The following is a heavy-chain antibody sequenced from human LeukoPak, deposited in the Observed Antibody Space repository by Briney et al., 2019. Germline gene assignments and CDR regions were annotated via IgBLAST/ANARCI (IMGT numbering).Heavy chain of an antibody. CDR1: GFTFSSYG. CDR2: IRYDGSNK. D-gene: IGHD6-13*01. V-gene: IGHV3-30*02. J-gene: IGHJ4*02. Sequence: PGGSLRLSCAASGFTFSSYGMHWVRQAPGKGLEWVAFIRYDGSNKYYADSVKGRFTISRDNSKNTLYLQMNSLRAEDTAVYYCAKDLLRQQPTEFDYWGQGTLVTVSS. CDR3: AKDLLRQQPTEFDY.